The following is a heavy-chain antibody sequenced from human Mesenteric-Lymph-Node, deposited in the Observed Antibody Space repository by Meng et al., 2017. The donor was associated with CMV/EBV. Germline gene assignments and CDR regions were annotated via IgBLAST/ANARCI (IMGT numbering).Heavy chain of an antibody. D-gene: IGHD3-3*01. V-gene: IGHV3-23*01. CDR3: AKGYDFWSGYIDY. Sequence: GGSLRLSCAASGFTFSSYAMNWVRQAPGKGLEWASAISTSGGTTTYADSVKGRFTISRDNSKNTLYLQMNSLRAEDTAVYYCAKGYDFWSGYIDYWGQGTLVTVSS. J-gene: IGHJ4*02. CDR2: ISTSGGTT. CDR1: GFTFSSYA.